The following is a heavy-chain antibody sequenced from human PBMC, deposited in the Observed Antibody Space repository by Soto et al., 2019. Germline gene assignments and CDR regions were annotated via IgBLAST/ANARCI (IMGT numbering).Heavy chain of an antibody. CDR2: ISSSGSTI. J-gene: IGHJ3*02. CDR1: GFTFSSYE. Sequence: EVQLVESGGGLVQPGGSLRLSCAASGFTFSSYEMNWVRQAPGKGLEWVSYISSSGSTIYYADSVKGRFTISRDNAKNSLYLQMNGLRAEDTAVYYCARPLERRVHGAFDIWGQGTMVTVSS. D-gene: IGHD1-1*01. CDR3: ARPLERRVHGAFDI. V-gene: IGHV3-48*03.